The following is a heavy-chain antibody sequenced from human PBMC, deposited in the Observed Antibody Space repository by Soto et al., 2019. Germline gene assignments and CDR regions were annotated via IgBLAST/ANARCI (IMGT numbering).Heavy chain of an antibody. CDR2: IKQDGSEK. CDR3: ARLLGYSYGWVDY. Sequence: PGGSLRLSCAASGFTFSSYWMSWVRQAPGKGLEWVANIKQDGSEKYYVDSVKGRFTISRGNAKNSLYLQMNSLRAEDTAVYYCARLLGYSYGWVDYWGQGTLVTVSS. CDR1: GFTFSSYW. D-gene: IGHD5-18*01. V-gene: IGHV3-7*01. J-gene: IGHJ4*02.